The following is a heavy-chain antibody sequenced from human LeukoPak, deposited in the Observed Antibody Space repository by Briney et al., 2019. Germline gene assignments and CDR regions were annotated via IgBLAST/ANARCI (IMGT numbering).Heavy chain of an antibody. Sequence: SETLSLTCTVSGGSISSYYWSWIRQPPGKGLEWIGHIYYSGRTNCNPSLKSRVTISVDTSKNQFSLKLSSVTAADTAVYHCARHHLREGYNFRSFDIWGQGTMVTVSS. CDR2: IYYSGRT. V-gene: IGHV4-59*08. CDR3: ARHHLREGYNFRSFDI. CDR1: GGSISSYY. J-gene: IGHJ3*02. D-gene: IGHD5-24*01.